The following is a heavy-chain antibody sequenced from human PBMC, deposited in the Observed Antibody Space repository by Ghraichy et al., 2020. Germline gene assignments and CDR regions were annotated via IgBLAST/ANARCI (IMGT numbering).Heavy chain of an antibody. CDR3: ASNKYGIDV. V-gene: IGHV4-59*08. D-gene: IGHD1/OR15-1a*01. Sequence: ETLSLTCTVSGDSISSYYWSWIRQPPGKGLEWIGYVYYSGSTNYNPSLKSRVTISVDTSKNQFSLKLSSVTAADTAVYYCASNKYGIDVWGQGTTVTVSS. CDR2: VYYSGST. CDR1: GDSISSYY. J-gene: IGHJ6*02.